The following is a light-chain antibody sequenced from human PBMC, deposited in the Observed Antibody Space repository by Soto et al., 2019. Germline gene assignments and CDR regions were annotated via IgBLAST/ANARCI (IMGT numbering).Light chain of an antibody. J-gene: IGKJ1*01. CDR2: GAS. CDR3: QEYNSALVT. CDR1: QSVSSN. V-gene: IGKV3-15*01. Sequence: ERVMTQSPATLSVSPGERATLSCRASQSVSSNLAWYQQKPGQAPRLLIYGASTRATGIPARFSGSGSGTEFTLTISSLQPEDVASYYCQEYNSALVTFGQGTKVDIK.